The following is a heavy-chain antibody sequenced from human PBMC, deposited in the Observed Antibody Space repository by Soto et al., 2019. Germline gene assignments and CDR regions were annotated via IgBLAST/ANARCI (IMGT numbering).Heavy chain of an antibody. CDR3: AKGRLYSNYFDYFDY. CDR1: GFTFDDYA. CDR2: ISWNSGSI. Sequence: PGGSLRLSCAASGFTFDDYAMHWVRQAPGKGLEWVSGISWNSGSIGYADSVKGRFTISRDNAKNSLYLQMNSLRAEDTALYYCAKGRLYSNYFDYFDYWGQGTLVTVSS. V-gene: IGHV3-9*01. D-gene: IGHD4-4*01. J-gene: IGHJ4*02.